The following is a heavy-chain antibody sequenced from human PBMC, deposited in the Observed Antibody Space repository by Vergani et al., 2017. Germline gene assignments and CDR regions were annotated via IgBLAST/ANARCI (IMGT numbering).Heavy chain of an antibody. Sequence: QVQLVQSGAEVKKPGSSVKVSCKASGATFRSNTISWVRQVPGQGLEWMGRIIPVLGKTKYAQDFQGRLTITADTSTSTAEMELTSLISQDTAVDYCAKDPRGYGGDPEDYYYGMDVWGQGTTVTVSS. CDR3: AKDPRGYGGDPEDYYYGMDV. V-gene: IGHV1-69*02. CDR1: GATFRSNT. D-gene: IGHD2-21*02. J-gene: IGHJ6*02. CDR2: IIPVLGKT.